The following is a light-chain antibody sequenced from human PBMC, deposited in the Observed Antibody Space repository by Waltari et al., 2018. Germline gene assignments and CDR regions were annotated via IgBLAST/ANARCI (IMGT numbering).Light chain of an antibody. Sequence: EIVLTQSPGTLSLSPGERATLSCRASQTVFNNFLAWYQQRPGQAPRLVMFEVSSRATGIPHRFSGSGSGTDFTLTITRLDPEDFAVYYCQQYGISPRTFGQGTKVELK. CDR2: EVS. J-gene: IGKJ1*01. V-gene: IGKV3-20*01. CDR3: QQYGISPRT. CDR1: QTVFNNF.